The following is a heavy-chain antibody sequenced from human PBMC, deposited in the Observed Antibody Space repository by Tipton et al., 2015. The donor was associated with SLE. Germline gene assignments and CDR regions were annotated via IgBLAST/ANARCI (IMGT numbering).Heavy chain of an antibody. J-gene: IGHJ6*02. CDR1: GFTFSSYG. CDR2: IWYDGSNK. Sequence: SLRLSCAASGFTFSSYGMHCVRQAPGKGLEWVAVIWYDGSNKYYADSVKGRFTISRDNSKNTLYLQMNSLRAEDTAVYYCLRSPNYYYGMDVWGQGTTVTVSS. V-gene: IGHV3-33*08. CDR3: LRSPNYYYGMDV.